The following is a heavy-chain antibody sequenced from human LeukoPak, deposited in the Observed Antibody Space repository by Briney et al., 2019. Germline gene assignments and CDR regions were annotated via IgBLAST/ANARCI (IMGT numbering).Heavy chain of an antibody. D-gene: IGHD6-25*01. V-gene: IGHV4-34*01. CDR1: GASFSGYS. CDR3: ARERVVSDYNWFDP. J-gene: IGHJ5*02. Sequence: SETLSLTCAVHGASFSGYSWSWIRQSPGKGLEWIDEANRVGYTIYNPSLKSRVSISIDTSTTQFSLRLTSVTVADTAVYFCARERVVSDYNWFDPWGQGTLVTVSS. CDR2: ANRVGYT.